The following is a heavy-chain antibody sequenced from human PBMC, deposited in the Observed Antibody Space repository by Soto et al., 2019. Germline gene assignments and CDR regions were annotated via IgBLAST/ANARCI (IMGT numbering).Heavy chain of an antibody. Sequence: GGSLRLSCAASGFTFSSYWMSWVRQAPGKGLEWVANIKQDGSEKYYVDSVKGRFTISRDNAKNSLYLQMNSLRAEDTAVYYCARWSWYYYDSSGYYGPSYYFDYWGQGTLVTVSS. V-gene: IGHV3-7*04. CDR2: IKQDGSEK. J-gene: IGHJ4*02. CDR3: ARWSWYYYDSSGYYGPSYYFDY. D-gene: IGHD3-22*01. CDR1: GFTFSSYW.